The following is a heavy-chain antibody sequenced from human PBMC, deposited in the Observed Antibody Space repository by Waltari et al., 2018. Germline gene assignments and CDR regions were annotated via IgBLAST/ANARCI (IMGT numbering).Heavy chain of an antibody. CDR2: IYYRGST. Sequence: QVQLQESGPGLVKPSETLSLTCTVPGGSVSSGSYYWSWIRQPPGKGLEWIGYIYYRGSTNDNPSLKSRVTISVDTSKSQVSLKLSSVTAADTAVYYCARDRPYSSSWNYGMDVWGQGTTVTVSS. J-gene: IGHJ6*02. CDR3: ARDRPYSSSWNYGMDV. CDR1: GGSVSSGSYY. V-gene: IGHV4-61*01. D-gene: IGHD6-13*01.